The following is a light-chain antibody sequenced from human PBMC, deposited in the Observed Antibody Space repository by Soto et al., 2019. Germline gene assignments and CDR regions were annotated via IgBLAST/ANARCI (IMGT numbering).Light chain of an antibody. Sequence: EIVLTQSPGTLSLSPVERATLSCRASQSVSSSYLAWYQQKPGQAPRLLIYGASSRATGIPDRFSGSGSGTDFTLTISGLEPEDFAVYYCQQYGNSRGTFGQGTKVDI. CDR3: QQYGNSRGT. J-gene: IGKJ1*01. CDR2: GAS. V-gene: IGKV3-20*01. CDR1: QSVSSSY.